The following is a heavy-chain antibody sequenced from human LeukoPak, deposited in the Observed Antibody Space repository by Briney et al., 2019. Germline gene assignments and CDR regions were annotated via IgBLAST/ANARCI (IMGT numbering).Heavy chain of an antibody. CDR1: GFTFSTYW. CDR3: ARGAFLAAAGVVMDV. J-gene: IGHJ6*04. CDR2: IKQDGSEK. Sequence: GGSLRLSCAASGFTFSTYWMSWVRQAPGKGLEWVANIKQDGSEKFYVDSVKGRFTISRDNAKNSLYLQMSSLRSEDTAVYYCARGAFLAAAGVVMDVWGKGTTVTISS. V-gene: IGHV3-7*03. D-gene: IGHD6-13*01.